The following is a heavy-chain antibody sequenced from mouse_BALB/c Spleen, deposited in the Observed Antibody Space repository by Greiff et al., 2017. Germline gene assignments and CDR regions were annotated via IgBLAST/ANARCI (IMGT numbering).Heavy chain of an antibody. CDR2: IDPANGNT. CDR1: GFNITDTY. CDR3: AKGSSYVSWFAY. Sequence: VQLQQSGAELVKPGASVKLSCTASGFNITDTYMHWVKQRPEQGLEWIGRIDPANGNTKYDPKFQGKATITADTSSNTAYLQLSSLTSEDTAVYYGAKGSSYVSWFAYWGQGTLVTVSA. D-gene: IGHD1-1*01. V-gene: IGHV14-3*02. J-gene: IGHJ3*01.